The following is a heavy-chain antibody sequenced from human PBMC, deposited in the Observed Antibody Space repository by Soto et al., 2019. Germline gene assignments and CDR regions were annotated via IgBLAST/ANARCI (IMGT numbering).Heavy chain of an antibody. CDR1: GDSINTYY. V-gene: IGHV4-4*07. D-gene: IGHD6-19*01. J-gene: IGHJ4*02. Sequence: QVQLQESGPGLVKPSETLYLTCNVSGDSINTYYWSWIRQPAGKGLEWIGRIYSGGSTNYNPTLKSRVTMSVDTSKHHFYLKLTSVAAADTAVYYCARGPGGCGDCSLDHWGQGTLVTLSS. CDR3: ARGPGGCGDCSLDH. CDR2: IYSGGST.